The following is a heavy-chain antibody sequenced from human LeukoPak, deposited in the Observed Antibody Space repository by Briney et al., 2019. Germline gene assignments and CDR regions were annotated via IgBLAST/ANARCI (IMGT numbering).Heavy chain of an antibody. Sequence: GGSLRLSCAASGFTFRSYSMNWVRQAPGKGLEWVSSISSSSSYIYYADSVKGRFTISRDNAKNSLYLQMNSLRVKDTAVYYCARDFRQQLVHKGDYWGQGTLVTVSS. J-gene: IGHJ4*02. CDR3: ARDFRQQLVHKGDY. D-gene: IGHD6-13*01. V-gene: IGHV3-21*01. CDR2: ISSSSSYI. CDR1: GFTFRSYS.